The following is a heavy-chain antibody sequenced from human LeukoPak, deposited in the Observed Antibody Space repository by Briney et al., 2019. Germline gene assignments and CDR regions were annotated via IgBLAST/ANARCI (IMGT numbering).Heavy chain of an antibody. CDR1: GYTFTSYY. D-gene: IGHD2-15*01. V-gene: IGHV1-46*01. J-gene: IGHJ4*02. Sequence: VSVKVSCKASGYTFTSYYMHWVRQAPGQGLEWMGTFNPSGNSTSYAQKFQGRVTLTRDTSTSTVYMELSSLRSEDTAVYYCATSAFDYWGQGTLVTVPS. CDR2: FNPSGNST. CDR3: ATSAFDY.